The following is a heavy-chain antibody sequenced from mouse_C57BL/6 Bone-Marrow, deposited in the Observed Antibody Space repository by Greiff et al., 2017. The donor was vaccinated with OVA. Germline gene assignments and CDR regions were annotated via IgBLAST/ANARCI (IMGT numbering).Heavy chain of an antibody. CDR3: ARHEAY. J-gene: IGHJ3*01. CDR2: ISYDGSN. CDR1: GYSITSGYY. Sequence: DVKLQESGPGLVKPSQSLSLTCSVTGYSITSGYYWNWIRQFPGNKLEWMGYISYDGSNNYNPSLKNRISITRDTSKNQFFLKLNSVTTEDTATYYCARHEAYWGQGTLVTVSA. V-gene: IGHV3-6*01.